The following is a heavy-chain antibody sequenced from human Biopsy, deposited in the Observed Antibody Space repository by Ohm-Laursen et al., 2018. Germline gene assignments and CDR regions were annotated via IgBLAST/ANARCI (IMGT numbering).Heavy chain of an antibody. J-gene: IGHJ5*02. CDR1: GDSVSSGSFY. Sequence: ETLSLTCTVSGDSVSSGSFYWTWIRQPPGQGLEYIGYIYDRGSTANYNPSLESRVTMSVDTSKNQFSLILSSMTAADTAVYYCAREPRIAAVAYFDPWGQGTLVTVSS. CDR3: AREPRIAAVAYFDP. CDR2: IYDRGSTA. D-gene: IGHD6-13*01. V-gene: IGHV4-61*01.